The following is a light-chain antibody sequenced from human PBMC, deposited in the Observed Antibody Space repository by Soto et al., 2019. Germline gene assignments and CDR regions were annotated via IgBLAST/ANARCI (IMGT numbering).Light chain of an antibody. CDR1: SSDVGGYNY. CDR3: NSYTSSRTLFYV. J-gene: IGLJ1*01. Sequence: QSVLTQPASVSGSPGQSITISCTGTSSDVGGYNYVSWYQQHPGKAPKLMIFDVSNRPSGVSNRFSGSKSGNTASLTISGLQAEDEADYYCNSYTSSRTLFYVVGTGTKVTVL. V-gene: IGLV2-14*01. CDR2: DVS.